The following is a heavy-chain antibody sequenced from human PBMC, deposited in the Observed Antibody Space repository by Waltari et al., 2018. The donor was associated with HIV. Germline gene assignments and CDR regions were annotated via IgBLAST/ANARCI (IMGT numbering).Heavy chain of an antibody. CDR1: GFTFRNAW. Sequence: EVQLVESGGGLVKPGGSLRLSCVASGFTFRNAWMSWVRQAPGKGLEWVGRIKRKVDGGTTDYGAAVKGRFTISRDDSKNTLYLQMNSVKSEDTAVYYCTMYSGHEYYYYYYMDVWGKGTTVTVSS. CDR3: TMYSGHEYYYYYYMDV. V-gene: IGHV3-15*01. J-gene: IGHJ6*03. D-gene: IGHD5-12*01. CDR2: IKRKVDGGTT.